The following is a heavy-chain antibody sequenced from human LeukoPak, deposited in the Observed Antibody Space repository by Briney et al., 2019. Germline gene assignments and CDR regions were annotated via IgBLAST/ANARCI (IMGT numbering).Heavy chain of an antibody. Sequence: GGSLRLSCAASGFTFSSYSMNWVRQAPGKGLEWVSSISSSSSYIYYADSVKGRFTISRDNAKNSLYLQMNSLRAEDTAVYYCAKCSENGGWYGGSFDIWGQGTMVTVSS. D-gene: IGHD6-19*01. CDR3: AKCSENGGWYGGSFDI. CDR1: GFTFSSYS. CDR2: ISSSSSYI. V-gene: IGHV3-21*04. J-gene: IGHJ3*02.